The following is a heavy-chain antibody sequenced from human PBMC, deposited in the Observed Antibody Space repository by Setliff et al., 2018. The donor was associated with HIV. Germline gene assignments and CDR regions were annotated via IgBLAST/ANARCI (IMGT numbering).Heavy chain of an antibody. Sequence: HPGGSLRLSCVASGLTFSNYAMSWVRQAPGKGLEWVSGISGGGGGTYYADSVKGRFTISRDNSKNTLFLEMSSLRADDTAVYYCAKGTNYDILTGYHAFDVWGQGTMVTVSS. CDR3: AKGTNYDILTGYHAFDV. D-gene: IGHD3-9*01. J-gene: IGHJ3*01. CDR2: ISGGGGGT. V-gene: IGHV3-23*01. CDR1: GLTFSNYA.